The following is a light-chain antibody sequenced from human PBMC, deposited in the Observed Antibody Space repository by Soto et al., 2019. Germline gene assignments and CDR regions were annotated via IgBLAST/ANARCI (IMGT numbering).Light chain of an antibody. CDR1: QSVSTD. Sequence: EMVMTQSPVTLSVSPGEEATLSCRASQSVSTDLAWYRQKPGQAPRLLIYGASTRATGTPARFRGSGSGTEFTLTISSLQSEDVAVYYCQQYVHWPPGTFGQGTTVEIK. CDR2: GAS. J-gene: IGKJ1*01. CDR3: QQYVHWPPGT. V-gene: IGKV3-15*01.